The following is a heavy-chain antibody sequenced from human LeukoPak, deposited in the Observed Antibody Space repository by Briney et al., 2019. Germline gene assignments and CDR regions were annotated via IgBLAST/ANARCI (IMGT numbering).Heavy chain of an antibody. CDR2: IYYSGST. V-gene: IGHV4-59*12. D-gene: IGHD4-17*01. J-gene: IGHJ4*02. CDR3: ARLDYGDYQDY. Sequence: ASETLSLTCTVSGGSISSYFWSWIRQPPGKGLEWIGYIYYSGSTNYNPSLKSRVTISVDTSKNQFSLKLSSVTAADTAVYYCARLDYGDYQDYWGQGALVTVSS. CDR1: GGSISSYF.